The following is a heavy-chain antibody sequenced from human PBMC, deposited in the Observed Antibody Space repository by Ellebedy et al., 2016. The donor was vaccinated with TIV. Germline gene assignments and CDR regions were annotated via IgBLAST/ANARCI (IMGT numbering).Heavy chain of an antibody. J-gene: IGHJ4*02. Sequence: SETLSLTCAVYGGSFTGYYYSWIRQPPGKGLEWIGEINQSGSATYNPSLKGRVTISVDTSKNKFSLRLSSVTAADTAVYYCARDRGMTTIPYWGQGTLVTVSS. V-gene: IGHV4-34*01. CDR1: GGSFTGYY. CDR2: INQSGSA. CDR3: ARDRGMTTIPY. D-gene: IGHD2-21*02.